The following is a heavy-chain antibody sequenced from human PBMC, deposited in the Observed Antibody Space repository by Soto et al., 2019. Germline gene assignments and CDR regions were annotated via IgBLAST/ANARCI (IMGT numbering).Heavy chain of an antibody. J-gene: IGHJ5*02. CDR2: INHSGST. CDR3: AIRCIAAAGNNWLDP. D-gene: IGHD6-13*01. V-gene: IGHV4-34*01. CDR1: DGSFSGDY. Sequence: SGTLSLTCAVYDGSFSGDYWSWIRQPPGKGLEWIGEINHSGSTNYNPSLKSRVTISVDTSKNQFSLKLSSVTAADTAVYYCAIRCIAAAGNNWLDPWGQGTLVTVSS.